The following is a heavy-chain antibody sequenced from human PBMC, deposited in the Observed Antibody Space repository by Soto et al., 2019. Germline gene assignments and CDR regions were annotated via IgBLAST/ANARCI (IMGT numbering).Heavy chain of an antibody. Sequence: QVQLQESGPGLVKPSETLSLTCTVSGGSISSYYWSWIRQPPGKGLEWIGYIYYSGSTNYNPSLKSLVTISVDTSKSQFSLKLSSVSAAYTAVYYCAREVYYYGSGPVGYYGMDVWGQGTTVTVSS. V-gene: IGHV4-59*01. J-gene: IGHJ6*02. CDR1: GGSISSYY. D-gene: IGHD3-10*01. CDR2: IYYSGST. CDR3: AREVYYYGSGPVGYYGMDV.